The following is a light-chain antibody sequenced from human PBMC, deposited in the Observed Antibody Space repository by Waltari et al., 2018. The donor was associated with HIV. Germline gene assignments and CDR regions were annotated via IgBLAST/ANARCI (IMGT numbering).Light chain of an antibody. J-gene: IGLJ2*01. CDR2: QDD. V-gene: IGLV3-1*01. CDR3: QTWDSSTVL. Sequence: SFELTQPPSASVSPGQTASITCSGDKLGNKYTCWYQQKPGQSPVLVIYQDDKRPSGSPERFSGSNSGNTAALTISGTQALDEADYFCQTWDSSTVLFGGGTKLTVL. CDR1: KLGNKY.